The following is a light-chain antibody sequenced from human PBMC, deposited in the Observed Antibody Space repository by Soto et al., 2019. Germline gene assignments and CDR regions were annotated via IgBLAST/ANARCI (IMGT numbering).Light chain of an antibody. Sequence: EIVMNQSPATLSVSPGGRAPLSCRGSPRVFSHLAWFPQKPGQGPRLLLYGAATRATGIPARFSGSGSGTEFTLTISSLQSEDFAIYYCQQYHNWPAFGQGTKVEIK. CDR1: PRVFSH. V-gene: IGKV3-15*01. CDR2: GAA. CDR3: QQYHNWPA. J-gene: IGKJ1*01.